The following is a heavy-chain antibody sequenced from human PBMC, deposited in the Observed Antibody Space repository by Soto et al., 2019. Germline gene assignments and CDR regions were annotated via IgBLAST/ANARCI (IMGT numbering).Heavy chain of an antibody. Sequence: SETLSLTCAVYGGSFSGYYWSWIRQPPGKGLEWIGEINHSGSTNYNPSLKSRVTISVDTSKNQFSLKLSSVTAADTAVYYFARTELEWLRFMDYYYYYMDVWGKGTTVTVSS. CDR1: GGSFSGYY. D-gene: IGHD5-12*01. V-gene: IGHV4-34*01. CDR3: ARTELEWLRFMDYYYYYMDV. CDR2: INHSGST. J-gene: IGHJ6*03.